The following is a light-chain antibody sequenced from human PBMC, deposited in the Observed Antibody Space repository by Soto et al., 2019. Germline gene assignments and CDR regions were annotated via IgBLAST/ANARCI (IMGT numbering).Light chain of an antibody. CDR2: DAS. CDR3: QHRSNWLFT. V-gene: IGKV3-11*01. Sequence: EIVLTQSPATLSLSPGERATLSCRARQSVSSYLAWYQQRPGQAPRLLIYDASNRATGIPARFSGSGSGAAFTLTISSLEPEDFAVYYCQHRSNWLFTFGPGTKVDIK. J-gene: IGKJ3*01. CDR1: QSVSSY.